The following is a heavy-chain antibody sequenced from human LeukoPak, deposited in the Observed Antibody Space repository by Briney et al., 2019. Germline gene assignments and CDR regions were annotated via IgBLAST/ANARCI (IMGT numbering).Heavy chain of an antibody. J-gene: IGHJ5*02. D-gene: IGHD6-19*01. CDR1: GYSFTTYW. CDR3: ARTGQQWLPNNWFDP. Sequence: GESLKISCKGSGYSFTTYWIGWVRQMPGKGLEWMGIIYPGDSDTRYSPSFQGQVTISADKSISTAYLQWSSLKASDSAMYYRARTGQQWLPNNWFDPWGQGTLVTVSS. CDR2: IYPGDSDT. V-gene: IGHV5-51*01.